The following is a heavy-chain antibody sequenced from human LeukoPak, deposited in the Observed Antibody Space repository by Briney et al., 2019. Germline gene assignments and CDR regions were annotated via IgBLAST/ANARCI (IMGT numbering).Heavy chain of an antibody. D-gene: IGHD1-26*01. CDR2: IYCSGNA. CDR3: ARERAIAGATVFDY. J-gene: IGHJ4*02. V-gene: IGHV4-59*11. CDR1: GDSINSHY. Sequence: SETLSLTCTVSGDSINSHYWSWIRQPPGKGLEWIGCIYCSGNANYNPSLKSRVTISVDTSNNQFSLKLISVTAADTAVYFCARERAIAGATVFDYWGQGTLVTVSS.